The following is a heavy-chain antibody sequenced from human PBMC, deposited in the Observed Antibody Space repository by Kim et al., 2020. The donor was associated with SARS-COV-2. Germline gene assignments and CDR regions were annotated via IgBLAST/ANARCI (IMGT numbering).Heavy chain of an antibody. CDR2: ISYDGSNK. Sequence: GRSLRLSCAASGFTFSSYGMHWVRQAPGKGLEWVAVISYDGSNKYYADSVKGRFTISRDNSKNTLYLQMNSLRAEDTAVYYCAKDEDSSSTPDYWGQGTL. CDR1: GFTFSSYG. V-gene: IGHV3-30*18. CDR3: AKDEDSSSTPDY. J-gene: IGHJ4*02. D-gene: IGHD6-6*01.